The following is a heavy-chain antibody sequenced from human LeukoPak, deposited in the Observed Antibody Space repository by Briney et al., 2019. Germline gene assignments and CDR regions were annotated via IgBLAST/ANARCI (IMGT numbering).Heavy chain of an antibody. Sequence: GGSLRLSCAASGFTFSSYAMSWVRRAPGKGLEWVSAISGSGGSTYYADSVKGRFTISRDNAKNSLYLQMNSLRAEDTAVYYCARVGSGWYTYYFDYWGQGTLVTVSS. V-gene: IGHV3-23*01. D-gene: IGHD6-19*01. CDR1: GFTFSSYA. CDR3: ARVGSGWYTYYFDY. CDR2: ISGSGGST. J-gene: IGHJ4*02.